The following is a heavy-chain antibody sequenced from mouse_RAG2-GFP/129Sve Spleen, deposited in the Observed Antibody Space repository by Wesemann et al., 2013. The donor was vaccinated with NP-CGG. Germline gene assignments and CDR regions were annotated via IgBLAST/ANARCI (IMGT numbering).Heavy chain of an antibody. CDR2: INPDSSTI. J-gene: IGHJ2*01. CDR3: ASIYYGYVDY. Sequence: GNGLEWIGEINPDSSTINYTPSLKDKFIISRDNAKNTLYLQMSKVRSEDTALYYCASIYYGYVDYWGQGTTLTVSS. V-gene: IGHV4-1*02. D-gene: IGHD2-1*01.